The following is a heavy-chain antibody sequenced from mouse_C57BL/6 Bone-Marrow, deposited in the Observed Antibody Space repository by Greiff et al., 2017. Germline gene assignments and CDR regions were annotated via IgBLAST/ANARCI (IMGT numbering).Heavy chain of an antibody. V-gene: IGHV2-9-1*01. Sequence: VKLMESGPGLVAPSQSLSITCTVSGFSLTSYAISWVRQPPGKGLAWLGVIWTGGGTNYNSALKSRLSISKDNSKSQVFLKMNSLQTDDTARYYCASPIYYYGSSYAMDYWGQGTSVTVSS. D-gene: IGHD1-1*01. J-gene: IGHJ4*01. CDR2: IWTGGGT. CDR1: GFSLTSYA. CDR3: ASPIYYYGSSYAMDY.